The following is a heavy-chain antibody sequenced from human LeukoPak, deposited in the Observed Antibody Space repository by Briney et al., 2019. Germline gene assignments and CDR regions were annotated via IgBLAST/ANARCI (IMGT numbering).Heavy chain of an antibody. J-gene: IGHJ4*02. D-gene: IGHD4-23*01. Sequence: GGSLRLSCAASGFTFSSSAMSWVRQVPGKGLEWVSVIYSGGSTYYADSVRGRFTISRDNSKNTLYLQMNSLRAEDTAVYYCASHSSSATVGIDYWGQGTLVTVSS. CDR3: ASHSSSATVGIDY. V-gene: IGHV3-53*01. CDR1: GFTFSSSA. CDR2: IYSGGST.